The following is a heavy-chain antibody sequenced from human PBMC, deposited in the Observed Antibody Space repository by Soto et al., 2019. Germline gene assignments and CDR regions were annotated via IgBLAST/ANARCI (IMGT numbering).Heavy chain of an antibody. D-gene: IGHD4-17*01. V-gene: IGHV1-69*01. CDR2: IIPVSGTT. Sequence: VQLVQSGAEVKKPGSSLKVSCSISGGTITDYLISWLRQAPGQGLEWMGGIIPVSGTTYFAQKFQDRVTITADDSTKPAYMELSTLRSEDTAVYYCTRGGLTTVTLGYWGQGTLVTVSS. CDR3: TRGGLTTVTLGY. J-gene: IGHJ4*02. CDR1: GGTITDYL.